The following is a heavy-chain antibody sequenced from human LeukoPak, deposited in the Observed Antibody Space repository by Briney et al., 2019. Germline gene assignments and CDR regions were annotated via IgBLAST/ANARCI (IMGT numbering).Heavy chain of an antibody. CDR3: ARARSRITFGGIRHAFDI. D-gene: IGHD3-16*01. J-gene: IGHJ3*02. V-gene: IGHV1-69*04. CDR2: IIPLLGIT. Sequence: SVKVSCKASGGTFSSYAMNWVRQAPGQGLEWVARIIPLLGITNHAQKLQGRGTVTADTSTNTAYMELSSLISEDTAVYYCARARSRITFGGIRHAFDIWGQGTLVTVSS. CDR1: GGTFSSYA.